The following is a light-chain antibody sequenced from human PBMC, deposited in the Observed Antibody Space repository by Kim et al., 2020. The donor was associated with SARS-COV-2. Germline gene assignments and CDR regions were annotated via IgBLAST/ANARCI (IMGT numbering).Light chain of an antibody. CDR1: QSVSSSY. CDR2: ASS. V-gene: IGKV3-20*01. Sequence: SPGKRVTPSCRASQSVSSSYLAWYQQKPGQAPRLLIYASSSRATGIPDRFSGSGSGTDFTLTISRLEPEDFAVYYCQQYGSSPWTFGQGTKVEIK. J-gene: IGKJ1*01. CDR3: QQYGSSPWT.